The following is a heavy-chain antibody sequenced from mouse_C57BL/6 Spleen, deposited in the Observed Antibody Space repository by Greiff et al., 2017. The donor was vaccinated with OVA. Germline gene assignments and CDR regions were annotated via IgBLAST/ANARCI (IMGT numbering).Heavy chain of an antibody. CDR2: ISDGGSYT. CDR1: GFTFSSYA. V-gene: IGHV5-4*01. Sequence: EVQLVESGGGLVKPGGSLKLSCAASGFTFSSYAMSWVRQTPEKRLEWVATISDGGSYTYYPDNVKGRFTISRDNAKNNLYLQMSHLKSEDTAMYYCARRGTGTEYFDYWGQGTTLTVSS. CDR3: ARRGTGTEYFDY. D-gene: IGHD4-1*01. J-gene: IGHJ2*01.